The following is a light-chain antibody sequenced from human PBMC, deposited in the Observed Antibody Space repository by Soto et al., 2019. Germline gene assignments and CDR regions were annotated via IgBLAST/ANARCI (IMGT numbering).Light chain of an antibody. CDR3: QQYNNWPPTWT. CDR1: QSVSSN. Sequence: EIVMTQSPATRSVSPGERATLSCRASQSVSSNLAWYQQKPGQAPRLLIYGASTRATAIPARFSGSGSGTEFTLTISSLQSEDFAVYYCQQYNNWPPTWTFGQGTKVEIK. CDR2: GAS. J-gene: IGKJ1*01. V-gene: IGKV3-15*01.